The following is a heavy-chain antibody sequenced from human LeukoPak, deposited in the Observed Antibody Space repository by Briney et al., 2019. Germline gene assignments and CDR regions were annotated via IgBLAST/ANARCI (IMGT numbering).Heavy chain of an antibody. J-gene: IGHJ4*02. D-gene: IGHD3-9*01. Sequence: ASVKVSCKASGYTFTSYDINWVRQATGQGLEWMGWMNPNSGNTGYAQKFQGRVTMTRNTSISTAYMELSSLRSEDTAVYYCARVAYYDILTGIGYWGQGNLVTVSS. CDR2: MNPNSGNT. CDR1: GYTFTSYD. CDR3: ARVAYYDILTGIGY. V-gene: IGHV1-8*01.